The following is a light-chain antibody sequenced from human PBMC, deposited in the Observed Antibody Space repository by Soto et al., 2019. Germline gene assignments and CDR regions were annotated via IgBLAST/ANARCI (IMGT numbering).Light chain of an antibody. V-gene: IGKV1-8*01. CDR3: LQDYNYPWT. CDR2: AAS. CDR1: QGISSY. J-gene: IGKJ1*01. Sequence: AVRMTQSPSSLSASTGDRVTITCRASQGISSYLAWYQQKPGKAPKLLIYAASSLQSGVPSRFSGSGSATDFTLTISSLQPEDFATYYCLQDYNYPWTFGQGTKVDIK.